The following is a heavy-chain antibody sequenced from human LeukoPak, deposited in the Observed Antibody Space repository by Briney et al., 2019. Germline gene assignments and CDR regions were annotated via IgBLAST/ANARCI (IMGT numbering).Heavy chain of an antibody. CDR2: INTSSTYI. Sequence: GGSLRLSCAASGFTFSSYTMNWVRQAPGKGLEWVSSINTSSTYIYYPDSVRGRFTIFRDNAKNSLYLRMSSLRVEDTAVYYCARGEGYYASGSYYIDYWGQGTLVT. V-gene: IGHV3-21*01. CDR3: ARGEGYYASGSYYIDY. D-gene: IGHD3-10*01. J-gene: IGHJ4*02. CDR1: GFTFSSYT.